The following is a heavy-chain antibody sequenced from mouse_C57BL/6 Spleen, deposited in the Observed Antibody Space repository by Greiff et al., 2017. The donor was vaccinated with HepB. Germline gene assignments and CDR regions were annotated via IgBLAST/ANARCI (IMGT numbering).Heavy chain of an antibody. D-gene: IGHD2-4*01. CDR1: GYTFTSYW. CDR3: ASPYDYDEGGFAD. Sequence: QVHVKQPGAELVKPGASVKLSCKASGYTFTSYWMHWVKQRPGQGLEWIGMIHPNSGSTNYNEKFKSKATLTVYKSSSTAYMQLSSLTSEDSAVYYCASPYDYDEGGFADWGQVTLVTVSA. J-gene: IGHJ3*01. CDR2: IHPNSGST. V-gene: IGHV1-64*01.